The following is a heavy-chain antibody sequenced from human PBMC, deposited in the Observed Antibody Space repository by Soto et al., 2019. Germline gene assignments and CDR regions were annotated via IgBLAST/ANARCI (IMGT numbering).Heavy chain of an antibody. J-gene: IGHJ2*01. D-gene: IGHD3-16*01. CDR2: IIPIFGTA. Sequence: ASVKVSCKASGGTFSSYAISWVRQAPGQGLEWMGGIIPIFGTANYAQKFQGRVTITADESTSTAYMELSSLRSEDTAGYYCAGGGVDPPDWYFDLWGRGTLVTVSS. CDR3: AGGGVDPPDWYFDL. V-gene: IGHV1-69*13. CDR1: GGTFSSYA.